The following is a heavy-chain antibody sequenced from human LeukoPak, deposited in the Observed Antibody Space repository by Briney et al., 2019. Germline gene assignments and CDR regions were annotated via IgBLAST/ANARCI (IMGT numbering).Heavy chain of an antibody. V-gene: IGHV1-8*02. J-gene: IGHJ6*03. Sequence: ASVKVSCKASGYTFTSYYMHWVRQAPGQGLGWMGGMNPNSADTAYAQKFQGRVTMTRDYSMTTAYMELSSLTSEDTAVYYCARARVKGHGAYFYYYMDVWGKGTTVTISS. CDR1: GYTFTSYY. D-gene: IGHD5-18*01. CDR3: ARARVKGHGAYFYYYMDV. CDR2: MNPNSADT.